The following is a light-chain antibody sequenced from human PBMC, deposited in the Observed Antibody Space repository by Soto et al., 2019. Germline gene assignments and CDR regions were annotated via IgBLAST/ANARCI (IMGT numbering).Light chain of an antibody. CDR1: SRDVGAYNL. V-gene: IGLV2-23*02. CDR2: DVT. J-gene: IGLJ2*01. Sequence: QSVLTQPASVSGSPGQSITISCTGTSRDVGAYNLVSWYQQYPGKAPKLIIYDVTKRPSWVSNRFSGSKSGSTASLTISGLQAEDEAYYHCCSSAGSGNLGIFGGGTKLTVL. CDR3: CSSAGSGNLGI.